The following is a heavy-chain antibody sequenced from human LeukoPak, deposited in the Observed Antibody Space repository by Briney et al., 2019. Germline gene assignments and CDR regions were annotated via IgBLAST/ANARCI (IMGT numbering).Heavy chain of an antibody. J-gene: IGHJ5*02. CDR2: IKQDGNKK. D-gene: IGHD6-19*01. CDR3: AKDPRPYSSGWYVGLNWFDP. Sequence: GGSLRLSCAASGFTFSSHWMTWVRQAPGKGLEWVANIKQDGNKKNYVDSVKGRFTISRDNAKNSLYLQMNSLRAEDTAVYYCAKDPRPYSSGWYVGLNWFDPWGQGTLVTVSS. V-gene: IGHV3-7*01. CDR1: GFTFSSHW.